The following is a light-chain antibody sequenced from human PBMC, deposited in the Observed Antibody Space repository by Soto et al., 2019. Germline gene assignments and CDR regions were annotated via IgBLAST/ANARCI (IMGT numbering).Light chain of an antibody. CDR1: QHVNNNF. CDR3: QPHGASIT. Sequence: LTQSPSSLSASVGDRVTITCRASQHVNNNFVAWYQQKPGQAPSLLIYGVSDRATGVPDRFSGSGSGTDFTLTISRLEPEDFAVYDCQPHGASITFGGGTSVE. V-gene: IGKV3-20*01. CDR2: GVS. J-gene: IGKJ4*01.